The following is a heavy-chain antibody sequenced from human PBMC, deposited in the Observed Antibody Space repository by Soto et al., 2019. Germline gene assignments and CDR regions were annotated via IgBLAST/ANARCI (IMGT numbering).Heavy chain of an antibody. D-gene: IGHD3-10*01. CDR3: ASLDYYGSGSYYSTVRYYYYGMDV. CDR2: IDPSDSYT. Sequence: GESLKISCKGSGYSFTSYWISWVRQMPGKGLEWMGRIDPSDSYTNYSPSFQGHVTISADKSISTAYLQWSSLKASDTAMYYCASLDYYGSGSYYSTVRYYYYGMDVWGQGTTVTV. CDR1: GYSFTSYW. V-gene: IGHV5-10-1*01. J-gene: IGHJ6*02.